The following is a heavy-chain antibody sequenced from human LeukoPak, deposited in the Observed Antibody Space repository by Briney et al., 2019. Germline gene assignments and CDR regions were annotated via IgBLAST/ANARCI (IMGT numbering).Heavy chain of an antibody. J-gene: IGHJ4*02. CDR2: INHSGST. CDR3: ARVGATFVRRYYFDY. Sequence: SETLSLTCTVSGVSISSSNSYWGWIRQPPGKGLEWIGEINHSGSTNYNPSLKSRVTISVDTSKNQFSLKLSSVTAADTAVYYCARVGATFVRRYYFDYWGQGTLVTVSS. CDR1: GVSISSSNSY. V-gene: IGHV4-39*07. D-gene: IGHD1-26*01.